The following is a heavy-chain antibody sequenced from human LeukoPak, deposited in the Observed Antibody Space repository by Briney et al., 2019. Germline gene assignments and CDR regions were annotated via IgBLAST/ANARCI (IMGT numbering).Heavy chain of an antibody. Sequence: GGSLRLSCTASGFTFGYYAMSWFRQAPGKGLEWVGFIRSKTYGGTTGYAASVKDTFTISRDDSKSVVYLQMNSLKTEDTAFYYCTRGVGQQLIPPDYWGQGTLVTVSS. CDR3: TRGVGQQLIPPDY. J-gene: IGHJ4*02. D-gene: IGHD6-13*01. CDR2: IRSKTYGGTT. CDR1: GFTFGYYA. V-gene: IGHV3-49*03.